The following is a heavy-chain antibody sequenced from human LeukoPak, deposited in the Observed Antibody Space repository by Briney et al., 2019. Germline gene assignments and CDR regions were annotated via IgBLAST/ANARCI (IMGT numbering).Heavy chain of an antibody. J-gene: IGHJ5*02. CDR2: MNHKSRGT. D-gene: IGHD1-26*01. V-gene: IGHV1-2*02. Sequence: ASVKVSCKASGYTFTNSYIHWVRQAPGQGLEWMGSMNHKSRGTKYAQKFQGRVSMTRDTSISTAYMELASLTSDDTAVYYCARAGGRSWFDPWGQGTLVTVSS. CDR1: GYTFTNSY. CDR3: ARAGGRSWFDP.